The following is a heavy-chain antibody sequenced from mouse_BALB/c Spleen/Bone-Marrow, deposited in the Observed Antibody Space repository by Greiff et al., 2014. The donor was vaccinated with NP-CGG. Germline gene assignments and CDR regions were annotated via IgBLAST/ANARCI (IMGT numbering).Heavy chain of an antibody. Sequence: LQQSGSELVRPGASVKLSCKASGYTFTSYWMHWVKQRPGQGLEWIGNIYPGSGSTNYDEKFKTKATVTVDTSPNTAYMHLSSQASDDYSVSYDTGGRDNYYYLDNRGQGITLTVSS. V-gene: IGHV1S22*01. J-gene: IGHJ2*01. CDR3: TGGRDNYYYLDN. CDR2: IYPGSGST. CDR1: GYTFTSYW. D-gene: IGHD1-3*01.